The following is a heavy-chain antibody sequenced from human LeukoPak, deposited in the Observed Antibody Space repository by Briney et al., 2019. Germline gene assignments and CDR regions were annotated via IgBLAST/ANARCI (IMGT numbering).Heavy chain of an antibody. J-gene: IGHJ4*02. CDR3: ARHGKVRGVPRRVSWYFDY. CDR2: IYDSGST. Sequence: PSETLSLTCTVSGGSISSYYWSWIRQPPGKGLEWIGYIYDSGSTNYNPSLKSRVTISVDTSKNQFSLKLSSVTAADTAVYYCARHGKVRGVPRRVSWYFDYWGQGTLVTVSS. V-gene: IGHV4-59*08. D-gene: IGHD3-10*01. CDR1: GGSISSYY.